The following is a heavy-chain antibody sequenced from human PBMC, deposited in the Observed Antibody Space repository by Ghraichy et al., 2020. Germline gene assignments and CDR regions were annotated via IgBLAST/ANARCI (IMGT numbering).Heavy chain of an antibody. CDR1: GGSFSGYY. J-gene: IGHJ5*02. CDR3: ARGGSGWYGPFVSEFDP. D-gene: IGHD6-19*01. CDR2: INHSGST. V-gene: IGHV4-34*01. Sequence: SETLSLTCAVYGGSFSGYYWSWIRQPPGKGLEWIGEINHSGSTNYNPSLKSRVTISVDTSKNQFSLKLSSVTAADTAVYYCARGGSGWYGPFVSEFDPWGQEPWSPSPQ.